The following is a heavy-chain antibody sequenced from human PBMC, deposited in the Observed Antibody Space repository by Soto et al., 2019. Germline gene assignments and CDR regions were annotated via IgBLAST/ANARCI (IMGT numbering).Heavy chain of an antibody. V-gene: IGHV3-11*01. CDR3: ARGTDYYTY. Sequence: QVQLVQSGGALVTPGGSLRLSCAASGFTFSDYAMNWIRQAPGRGLEWISYIGPRGSTVYYADSVKGRFTISRDNARKSLFLQMTILRVEDTAVYYCARGTDYYTYWGQGSLVTVSS. J-gene: IGHJ4*02. CDR1: GFTFSDYA. CDR2: IGPRGSTV.